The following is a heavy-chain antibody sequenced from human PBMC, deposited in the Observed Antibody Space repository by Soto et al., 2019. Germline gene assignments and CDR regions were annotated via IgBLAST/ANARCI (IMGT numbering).Heavy chain of an antibody. CDR2: IYHSGST. CDR3: ARGEYYDSSGYYHREWWFDP. Sequence: QLQLQESGSGLVKPSQTLSLTCAVSGGSISSGGYSWSWIRQPPGKGLEWIGYIYHSGSTYYNPSLKSRVTISVDRSKNQFSLKLSSVTAADTAVYYCARGEYYDSSGYYHREWWFDPWGQGTLVTVSS. V-gene: IGHV4-30-2*01. J-gene: IGHJ5*02. CDR1: GGSISSGGYS. D-gene: IGHD3-22*01.